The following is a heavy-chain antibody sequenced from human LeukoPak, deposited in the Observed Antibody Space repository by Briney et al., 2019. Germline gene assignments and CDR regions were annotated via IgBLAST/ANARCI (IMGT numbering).Heavy chain of an antibody. CDR1: GDSMSSSY. Sequence: SETLSLTCTVSGDSMSSSYWSWIRQPAGKGLEWIGRIYTSGSSNYNPSLKSRVGMSVDTSKNQISLRLSSVTAADTAVYYCAKVRPYHRDGSGSSGAYDIWGQGTMVTVSS. CDR2: IYTSGSS. CDR3: AKVRPYHRDGSGSSGAYDI. D-gene: IGHD3-3*01. J-gene: IGHJ3*02. V-gene: IGHV4-4*07.